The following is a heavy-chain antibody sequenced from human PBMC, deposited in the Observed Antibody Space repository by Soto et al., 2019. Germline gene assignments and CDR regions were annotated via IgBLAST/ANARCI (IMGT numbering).Heavy chain of an antibody. J-gene: IGHJ4*02. Sequence: SETLSLTCTVSGGSMRNYFWTWIRQPPGKALEWIGYIHYSGTTSFFPSYNPSLRSRVTISEDTSKNQFSLKLLSVTTADTAVYFCAAGEASSRNLAPYYLDFWGQGTLVTVSS. V-gene: IGHV4-59*01. D-gene: IGHD6-13*01. CDR1: GGSMRNYF. CDR3: AAGEASSRNLAPYYLDF. CDR2: IHYSGTT.